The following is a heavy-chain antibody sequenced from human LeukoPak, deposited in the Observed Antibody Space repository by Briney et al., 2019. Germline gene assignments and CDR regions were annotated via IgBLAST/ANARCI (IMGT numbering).Heavy chain of an antibody. CDR1: GFTFTSYA. J-gene: IGHJ6*03. V-gene: IGHV3-30-3*01. CDR2: ISYDGSNK. CDR3: ARGCSSTSCPYYYYYYMDV. D-gene: IGHD2-2*01. Sequence: GRSLRLSCAASGFTFTSYAMHWVRQAPGKGLEWVAVISYDGSNKYYADSVKGRFTISRDNSKNTLYLQMNSLRAEDTAVYYCARGCSSTSCPYYYYYYMDVWGKGTTVTVSS.